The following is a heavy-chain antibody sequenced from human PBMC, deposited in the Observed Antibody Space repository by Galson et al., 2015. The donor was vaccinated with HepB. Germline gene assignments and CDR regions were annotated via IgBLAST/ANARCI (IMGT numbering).Heavy chain of an antibody. V-gene: IGHV5-10-1*01. CDR2: IDPSDSYT. Sequence: QSGAEVKKPGESLRISCKGSGDSFSNYWINWVRQMPGKGLEWMGRIDPSDSYTNYSPTFEGHVTISADKSINTAYLQWSNLKASDTAMYYCGRLNSIIDYWGQGTLVTVSS. CDR1: GDSFSNYW. CDR3: GRLNSIIDY. J-gene: IGHJ4*02. D-gene: IGHD2-21*01.